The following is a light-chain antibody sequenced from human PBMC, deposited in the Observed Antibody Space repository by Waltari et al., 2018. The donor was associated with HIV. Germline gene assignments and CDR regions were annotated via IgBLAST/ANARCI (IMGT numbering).Light chain of an antibody. Sequence: QSALTQPASVSGSPGQSITISCTGTSSDVGGYNYVSWYQQHPGKAPKLMIYEVSNRSSGVSNRFPGSKSGNTASLTISGLQAEDEADYYCSSYTSSSTYVFGTGTKVTVL. CDR2: EVS. V-gene: IGLV2-14*01. CDR1: SSDVGGYNY. CDR3: SSYTSSSTYV. J-gene: IGLJ1*01.